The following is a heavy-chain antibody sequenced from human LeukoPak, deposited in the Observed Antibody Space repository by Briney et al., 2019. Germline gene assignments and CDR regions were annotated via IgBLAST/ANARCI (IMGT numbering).Heavy chain of an antibody. CDR3: ANGAAGRYCSSTTCYR. D-gene: IGHD2-2*01. CDR1: GFTFSSYA. J-gene: IGHJ4*02. Sequence: GGSLRLSCAASGFTFSSYAMNWVRQAPGKGLEWVSAISQSGGSTHYADSVKGRFTISRDNSKNTLYLQMNSLITEDTAVYYCANGAAGRYCSSTTCYRWGQGTLVTVSS. V-gene: IGHV3-23*01. CDR2: ISQSGGST.